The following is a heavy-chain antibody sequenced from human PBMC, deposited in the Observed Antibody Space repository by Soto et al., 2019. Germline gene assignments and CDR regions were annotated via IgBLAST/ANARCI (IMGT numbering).Heavy chain of an antibody. D-gene: IGHD2-15*01. CDR2: IDPSSGTT. CDR1: GYSFSNFY. V-gene: IGHV1-46*01. Sequence: ASVKVSCKPSGYSFSNFYVHWVRQAPGQGLEWMGIIDPSSGTTSYTQKFQERVTMTRDTSVSTVYMELSRLRSEDTAVYYCARGAAVVPNGLIAGMDVWGLGTTVTVSS. CDR3: ARGAAVVPNGLIAGMDV. J-gene: IGHJ6*02.